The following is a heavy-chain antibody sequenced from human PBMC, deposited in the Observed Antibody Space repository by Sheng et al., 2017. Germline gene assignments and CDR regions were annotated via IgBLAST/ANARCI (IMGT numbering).Heavy chain of an antibody. CDR1: GFTFSNFG. D-gene: IGHD1-26*01. Sequence: EVELVESGGGLVQPGGTLKLSCKASGFTFSNFGMSWVRQAPGKGLEWVSAIRGAGHYTYDADSVKGRLIISRDNSRNTLYLQMKSLRVEDTAVYYCARDRLPYSGRPQAFDSWGQGTLVIVS. CDR2: IRGAGHYT. V-gene: IGHV3-23*04. J-gene: IGHJ4*02. CDR3: ARDRLPYSGRPQAFDS.